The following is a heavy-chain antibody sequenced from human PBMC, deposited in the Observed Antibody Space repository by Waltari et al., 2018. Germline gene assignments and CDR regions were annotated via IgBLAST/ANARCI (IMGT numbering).Heavy chain of an antibody. V-gene: IGHV1-2*06. J-gene: IGHJ4*02. D-gene: IGHD3-16*01. Sequence: QVQLVQSGAEVKKPGASVKVSCKASGYTFTGYYMHWVRQAPGQGLEWMRRINPNSGGTNYALKFQGRVTMTRATTTSTAYMELSRLRSDDTAVYYCARRGESTDTWGQGTLVTVSS. CDR2: INPNSGGT. CDR3: ARRGESTDT. CDR1: GYTFTGYY.